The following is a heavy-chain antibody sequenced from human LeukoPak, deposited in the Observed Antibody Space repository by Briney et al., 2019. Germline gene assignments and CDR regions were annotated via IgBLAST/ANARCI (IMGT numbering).Heavy chain of an antibody. D-gene: IGHD2-15*01. CDR3: ARDLGYCSGGSCLPSDY. CDR1: GYTFTSYY. Sequence: ASVKVSCKASGYTFTSYYMHWVRQAPGQGLEWMGIINPSGGSTSYAQKFQGRVTMTRDTSTSTVYMELSSLRSEDTAVYYCARDLGYCSGGSCLPSDYWGQGTLVTVSS. CDR2: INPSGGST. J-gene: IGHJ4*02. V-gene: IGHV1-46*01.